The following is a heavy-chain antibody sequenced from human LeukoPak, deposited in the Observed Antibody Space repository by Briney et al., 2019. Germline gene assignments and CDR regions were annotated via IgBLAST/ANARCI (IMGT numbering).Heavy chain of an antibody. J-gene: IGHJ4*02. CDR2: INSNGGST. D-gene: IGHD5-18*01. V-gene: IGHV3-64*01. CDR1: GFSFSSYG. Sequence: GGSLRLSCAASGFSFSSYGMHWVRQAPGKGLEYVSAINSNGGSTYYANSVKGRFTISRDNSRSTLYLQMGSLRAEDMAVYYCAREGSYGDSDYWGQGTLVTVSS. CDR3: AREGSYGDSDY.